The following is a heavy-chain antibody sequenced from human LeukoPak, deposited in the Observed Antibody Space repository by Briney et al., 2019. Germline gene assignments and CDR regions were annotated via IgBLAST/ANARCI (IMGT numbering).Heavy chain of an antibody. V-gene: IGHV3-7*03. D-gene: IGHD1-26*01. CDR1: GFTFSSYW. CDR2: IKQDESEK. J-gene: IGHJ4*02. CDR3: AKDRSGSYLYYFDY. Sequence: GGSLRLSCAASGFTFSSYWMYWVRQAPGKGLEWVASIKQDESEKYYGDSVKGRFAVSRDNAKNSLFLQMNSLRAEDTAVYYCAKDRSGSYLYYFDYWGQGTLVTVSS.